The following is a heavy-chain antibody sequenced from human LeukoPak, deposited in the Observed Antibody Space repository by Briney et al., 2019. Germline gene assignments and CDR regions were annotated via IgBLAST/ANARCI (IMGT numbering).Heavy chain of an antibody. J-gene: IGHJ3*02. D-gene: IGHD3-22*01. CDR2: IIPMFGTA. V-gene: IGHV1-69*13. CDR1: GGTFSRYA. Sequence: PWASVKVSCKASGGTFSRYAISWVRQAPGQGLEWMGGIIPMFGTANYAQKFQGRVTITADESTSTVYMELSSLRSEDTAMYYCARDHIQYDRDAFDMWGQGTMVTVSS. CDR3: ARDHIQYDRDAFDM.